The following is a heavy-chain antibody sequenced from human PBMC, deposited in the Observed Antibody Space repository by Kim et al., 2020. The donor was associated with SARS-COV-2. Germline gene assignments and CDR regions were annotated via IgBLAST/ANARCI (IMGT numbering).Heavy chain of an antibody. Sequence: GGSLRLSCAASGFTFSSFSMTWVRQAPGKGLEWVSLLSDSGGDTFYADSVKGRFTISRDNSKNTLYLQMNSLRAEDTAVYYCAKKDIPERAQWYFDLWDRGAL. V-gene: IGHV3-23*01. CDR3: AKKDIPERAQWYFDL. J-gene: IGHJ2*01. D-gene: IGHD2-15*01. CDR2: LSDSGGDT. CDR1: GFTFSSFS.